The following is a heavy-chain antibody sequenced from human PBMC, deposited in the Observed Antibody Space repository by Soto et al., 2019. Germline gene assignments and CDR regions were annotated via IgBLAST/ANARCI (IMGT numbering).Heavy chain of an antibody. D-gene: IGHD1-26*01. CDR1: GYTFTRYG. J-gene: IGHJ5*01. Sequence: QVQLVQSGAEVKKPGAPVKVSCKASGYTFTRYGITWVRQAPGQGLEWMGWISADNAKTKYAQKIQGRVTMTTDTSTSTAYVELRSLRSDDTAVYYCARLISGTYSDWFDSWGQGTLVTVSS. CDR3: ARLISGTYSDWFDS. CDR2: ISADNAKT. V-gene: IGHV1-18*04.